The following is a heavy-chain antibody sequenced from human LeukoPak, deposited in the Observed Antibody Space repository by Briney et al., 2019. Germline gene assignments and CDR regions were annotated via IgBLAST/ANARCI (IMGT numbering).Heavy chain of an antibody. Sequence: PSETLSLTCTVSGYSISNGYYWGWIRQPPGKGLEWIGSIYYSGSTYYNPSLKSRVTISVDTSKNQFSLKLSSVTAADTAVYYCAREEPHSRSGGFDYWGQGTLVTVSS. V-gene: IGHV4-38-2*02. CDR1: GYSISNGYY. D-gene: IGHD6-6*01. J-gene: IGHJ4*02. CDR3: AREEPHSRSGGFDY. CDR2: IYYSGST.